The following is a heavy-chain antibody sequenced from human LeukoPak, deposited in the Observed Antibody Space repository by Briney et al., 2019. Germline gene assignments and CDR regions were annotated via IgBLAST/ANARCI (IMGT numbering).Heavy chain of an antibody. CDR3: VRGGTYWTVS. Sequence: GGSLSLSCAASGFVFSASYMSWVRQAPGKGLEWVATIKPDGSEKYHVDSVSGRFTISRDNTNDSLFLQMNSLRVDDTAVYYCVRGGTYWTVSWGQGTLVNVS. J-gene: IGHJ5*01. V-gene: IGHV3-7*01. CDR2: IKPDGSEK. CDR1: GFVFSASY.